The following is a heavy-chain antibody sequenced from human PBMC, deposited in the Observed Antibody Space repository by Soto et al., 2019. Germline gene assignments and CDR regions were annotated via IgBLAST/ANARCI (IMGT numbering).Heavy chain of an antibody. J-gene: IGHJ4*02. CDR3: ATMAGGGGY. D-gene: IGHD3-10*01. Sequence: EVQLVESGGGLIQPGGSLRLSCAVSGFTVSNNYMSWVRQAPGKGLEGVSVIYSGGYTAYGDSVKGRFTISRDNSKNNIYLKSNSRGAEDRAVYYGATMAGGGGYWGQGTLVTVSS. CDR1: GFTVSNNY. V-gene: IGHV3-53*01. CDR2: IYSGGYT.